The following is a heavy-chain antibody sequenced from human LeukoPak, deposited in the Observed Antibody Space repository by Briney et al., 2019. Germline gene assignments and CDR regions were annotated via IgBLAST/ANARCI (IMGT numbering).Heavy chain of an antibody. CDR3: AKDPRGYCSSTSCYPPLYYFDY. CDR1: GFTFTYVW. D-gene: IGHD2-2*01. J-gene: IGHJ4*02. Sequence: AGGSLRLSCAASGFTFTYVWMNWVRQAPGKGLEWVGRIKRKTDGETTDYAAPVKGRFTISRDDSEDTLYLQMNSLRAEDTAVYYCAKDPRGYCSSTSCYPPLYYFDYWGQGTLVTVSS. CDR2: IKRKTDGETT. V-gene: IGHV3-15*01.